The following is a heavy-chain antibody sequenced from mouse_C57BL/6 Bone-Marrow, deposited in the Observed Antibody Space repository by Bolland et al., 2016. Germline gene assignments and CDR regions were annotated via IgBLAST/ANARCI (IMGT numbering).Heavy chain of an antibody. CDR2: SGNT. CDR3: ARGSPFAY. J-gene: IGHJ3*01. Sequence: SGNTYYNEKFKGKATLTADKSSSTAYMELRSLTSEDSAVYFCARGSPFAYWGQGTLV. V-gene: IGHV1-81*01.